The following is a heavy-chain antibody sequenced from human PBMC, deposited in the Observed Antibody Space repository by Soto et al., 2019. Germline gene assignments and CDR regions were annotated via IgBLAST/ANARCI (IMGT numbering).Heavy chain of an antibody. CDR2: IGTAGDT. V-gene: IGHV3-13*01. Sequence: GGSLRLSCAASGFTFSSYDMHWVRQATGKGLEWVSAIGTAGDTYYPGSVKGRFTISRENAKNSLYLQMNSLRAEDTAVYYCARGIYDSSGYQRPYYFDYWGQGTLVTVSS. CDR1: GFTFSSYD. CDR3: ARGIYDSSGYQRPYYFDY. J-gene: IGHJ4*02. D-gene: IGHD3-22*01.